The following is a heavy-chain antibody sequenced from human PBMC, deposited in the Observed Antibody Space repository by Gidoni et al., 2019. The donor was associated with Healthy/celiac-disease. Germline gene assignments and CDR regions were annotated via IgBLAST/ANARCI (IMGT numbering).Heavy chain of an antibody. CDR3: AKDRGWGGYCSGGSCSNYYYGMDV. CDR2: ISYDGSNK. CDR1: GFTFSSYC. D-gene: IGHD2-15*01. J-gene: IGHJ6*02. Sequence: QVQLVESGGGVVQPGRSLRLPCAASGFTFSSYCMPWVRPDPGTGLGLVEVISYDGSNKDYADSVKGRFTISRDNSKNTLYLQMNSLRAEDTAVYYCAKDRGWGGYCSGGSCSNYYYGMDVWGQGTTVTVSS. V-gene: IGHV3-30*18.